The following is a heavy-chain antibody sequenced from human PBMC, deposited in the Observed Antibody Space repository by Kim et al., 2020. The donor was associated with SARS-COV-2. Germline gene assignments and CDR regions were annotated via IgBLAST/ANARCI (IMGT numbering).Heavy chain of an antibody. V-gene: IGHV3-30*04. CDR1: GFTFSSYA. D-gene: IGHD1-26*01. CDR3: AREGGSYLSGFDY. Sequence: GGSLRLSCAASGFTFSSYAMHWVRQAPGKGLEWVAVISYDGSNKYYADSVKGRFTISRDNSKNTLYLQMNSLRAEDTAVYYCAREGGSYLSGFDYWGQGT. J-gene: IGHJ4*02. CDR2: ISYDGSNK.